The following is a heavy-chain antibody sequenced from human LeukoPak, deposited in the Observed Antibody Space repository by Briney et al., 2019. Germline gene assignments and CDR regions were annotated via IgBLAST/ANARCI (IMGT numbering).Heavy chain of an antibody. CDR1: GYTFTCYY. D-gene: IGHD3-22*01. CDR2: INPNSGGT. CDR3: ARGGLTYYYDSSGYLNY. V-gene: IGHV1-2*02. J-gene: IGHJ4*02. Sequence: ASVKVSCKASGYTFTCYYMHWVRQAPGQGLEWMGWINPNSGGTNYAQKFQGRVTMTRDTSISTAYMELSSLRSEDTAVYYCARGGLTYYYDSSGYLNYWGQGTLVTVSS.